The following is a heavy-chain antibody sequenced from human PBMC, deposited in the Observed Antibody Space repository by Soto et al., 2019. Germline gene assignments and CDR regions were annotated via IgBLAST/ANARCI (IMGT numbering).Heavy chain of an antibody. J-gene: IGHJ5*02. Sequence: SETLSLTXSVSGAALNSGNYYWSWIRQVPGKGLEWIGHIYVTGAVDYNPSLRDRITISQDTSERQFSLNPRLVTAADTAVYYCARLRIATNNYKWFDPWGQGTLVTVS. V-gene: IGHV4-31*02. CDR2: IYVTGAV. CDR3: ARLRIATNNYKWFDP. D-gene: IGHD2-21*01. CDR1: GAALNSGNYY.